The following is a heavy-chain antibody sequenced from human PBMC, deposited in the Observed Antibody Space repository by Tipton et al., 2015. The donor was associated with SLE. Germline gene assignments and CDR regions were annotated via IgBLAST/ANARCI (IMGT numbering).Heavy chain of an antibody. J-gene: IGHJ4*02. V-gene: IGHV4-4*02. Sequence: SLRLSCAVSGVSISGSDWWSWVRQPPGKALEWIGDVFHSGATNYNPSIKSRVAMSVDKSRNEFSLNLMSVTAADTAVYYCARVRLGIDYFFDSWGQGTLVIVSS. CDR3: ARVRLGIDYFFDS. D-gene: IGHD2/OR15-2a*01. CDR2: VFHSGAT. CDR1: GVSISGSDW.